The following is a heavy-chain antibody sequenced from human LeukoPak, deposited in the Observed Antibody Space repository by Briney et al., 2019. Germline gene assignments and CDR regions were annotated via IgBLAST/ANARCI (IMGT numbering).Heavy chain of an antibody. Sequence: SQTLSLTCTVSGGSISSSSYYWGWIRQPPGTGLEWIGSIYYSGSTYYNPSLKSRVTISVDTSKNQFSLKLSSVTAADTAVYYCARDYYDSSVNFDYWGQGTLVTVSS. CDR2: IYYSGST. V-gene: IGHV4-39*02. CDR3: ARDYYDSSVNFDY. J-gene: IGHJ4*02. CDR1: GGSISSSSYY. D-gene: IGHD3-22*01.